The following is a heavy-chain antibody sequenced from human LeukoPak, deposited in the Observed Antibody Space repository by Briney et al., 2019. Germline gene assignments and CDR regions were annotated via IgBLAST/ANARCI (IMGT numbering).Heavy chain of an antibody. J-gene: IGHJ4*02. V-gene: IGHV3-23*01. D-gene: IGHD6-13*01. CDR1: GFTFSTYA. CDR2: ISGSGGST. Sequence: PGGSLRLSCAASGFTFSTYAMSWVRQALGKGLEWVSAISGSGGSTYYADSVKGRFTIFRDNSKNTLYLQMNSLRAEDTSIYFCAKALEQETVIALDSWGQGTLVTVSS. CDR3: AKALEQETVIALDS.